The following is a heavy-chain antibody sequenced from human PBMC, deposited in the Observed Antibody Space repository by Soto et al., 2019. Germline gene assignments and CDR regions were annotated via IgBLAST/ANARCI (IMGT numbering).Heavy chain of an antibody. J-gene: IGHJ4*02. CDR2: IYYSGST. V-gene: IGHV4-59*01. CDR3: ASAPVVVPAATTLRY. CDR1: GGSISSYY. D-gene: IGHD2-2*01. Sequence: SETLSLTCTVSGGSISSYYWSWIRQPPGKGLEWIGYIYYSGSTNYNPSLKSRVTISVDTSKNQFSLKLSSVTAADTAVYYCASAPVVVPAATTLRYWGKGTLVTVAS.